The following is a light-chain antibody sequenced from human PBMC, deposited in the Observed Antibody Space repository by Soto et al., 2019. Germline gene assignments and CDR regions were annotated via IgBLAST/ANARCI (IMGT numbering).Light chain of an antibody. Sequence: TVMTQSPATLSVSPGEGVTVSCRASQSIGRNLAWYQQKPGQAPRLLIYDASTRATGMPARFSGGGSGTEFPLNIDSLQSEDFAVYYCLQYNYWPRTFGQGTKVEIK. V-gene: IGKV3-15*01. CDR2: DAS. CDR1: QSIGRN. J-gene: IGKJ1*01. CDR3: LQYNYWPRT.